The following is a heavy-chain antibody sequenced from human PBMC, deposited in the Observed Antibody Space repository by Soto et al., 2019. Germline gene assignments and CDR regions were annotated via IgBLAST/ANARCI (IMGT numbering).Heavy chain of an antibody. J-gene: IGHJ4*02. D-gene: IGHD6-19*01. CDR2: INAGNGNT. CDR1: GFTFTSYA. CDR3: ARGSGWYPLFDY. Sequence: QVQLVQSGAEEKKPGASVKVSCKASGFTFTSYAMHWVRQAPGQRLEWMGWINAGNGNTKYSQKFQGRVTITRDTSASTAYMELSSLRSEDTAVYYCARGSGWYPLFDYWGQGTLVTASS. V-gene: IGHV1-3*05.